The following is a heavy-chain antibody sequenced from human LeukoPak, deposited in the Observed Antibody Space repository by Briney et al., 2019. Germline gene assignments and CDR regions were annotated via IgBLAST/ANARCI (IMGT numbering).Heavy chain of an antibody. CDR3: TYGDPTAYYFAY. J-gene: IGHJ4*02. D-gene: IGHD4-17*01. CDR1: GFTFSGSA. V-gene: IGHV3-73*01. Sequence: GGSLRLSCAASGFTFSGSAMHWVRQASGKGLEWVGRIRSKANSYATAYAASVKGRFTISRDESKNTAYLQMNSLKTEDTAVYYCTYGDPTAYYFAYWGQGTLVTVSS. CDR2: IRSKANSYAT.